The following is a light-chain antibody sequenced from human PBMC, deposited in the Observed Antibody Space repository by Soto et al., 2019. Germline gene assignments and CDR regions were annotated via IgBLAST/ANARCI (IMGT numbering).Light chain of an antibody. CDR2: DAS. CDR1: QSVSSN. V-gene: IGKV3-11*01. Sequence: EIVLTQSPGTLSLSPGERATLYFRASQSVSSNLAWYQQKPGQAPRLLIYDASNRATGIPARFSGSGSGTDFTLTISSLEPEDFAVYYCQQRSNWPRTFGQGTKVDIK. CDR3: QQRSNWPRT. J-gene: IGKJ1*01.